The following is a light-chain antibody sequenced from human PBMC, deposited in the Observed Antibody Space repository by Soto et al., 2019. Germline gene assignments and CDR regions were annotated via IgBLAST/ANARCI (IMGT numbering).Light chain of an antibody. J-gene: IGKJ2*01. CDR2: AAS. CDR3: QRYNSAPHT. CDR1: QGISNY. Sequence: DIQMTQSPSSLSASVGDRVTITCRASQGISNYLAWYQQKPGKVPKLLIYAASTLQSGVPSRFSGSGSVTDFTLTIRSLQPEDVAAYYCQRYNSAPHTFGEGTKLDIK. V-gene: IGKV1-27*01.